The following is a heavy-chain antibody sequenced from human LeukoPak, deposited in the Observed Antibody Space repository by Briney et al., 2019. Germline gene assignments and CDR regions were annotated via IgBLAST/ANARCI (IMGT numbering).Heavy chain of an antibody. CDR2: ISDSGGYT. CDR1: GFTFSSYA. J-gene: IGHJ4*02. V-gene: IGHV3-23*01. CDR3: AKSSGSYPYYFDY. Sequence: SGGSLRLSCAASGFTFSSYAMSWVRQAPGKGLEWVSAISDSGGYTYYADSVKGRFTISRDNAKNTVYLQMNSLRAEDTAVYYSAKSSGSYPYYFDYWGQGTLVTVSS. D-gene: IGHD3-10*01.